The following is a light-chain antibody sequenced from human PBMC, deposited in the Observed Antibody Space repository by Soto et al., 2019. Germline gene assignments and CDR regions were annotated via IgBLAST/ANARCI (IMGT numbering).Light chain of an antibody. Sequence: QSALTQPRSVSGSPGQSVTISCTGTSSDVGNYNFVSWYQQHPGKAPKLTIFDVSKRPSGVPDRFSGSKSGNTASLTISGLQAEDEADYYCCSYAGSDTPVVFGGGTKLTVL. J-gene: IGLJ2*01. CDR2: DVS. CDR1: SSDVGNYNF. V-gene: IGLV2-11*01. CDR3: CSYAGSDTPVV.